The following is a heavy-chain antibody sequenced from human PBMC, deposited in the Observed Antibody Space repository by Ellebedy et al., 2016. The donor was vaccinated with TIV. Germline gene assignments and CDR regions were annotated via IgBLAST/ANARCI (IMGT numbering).Heavy chain of an antibody. D-gene: IGHD3-3*02. CDR2: ISISSSNT. CDR3: ATDSKFSNTWKGNAFDI. Sequence: GESLKISCAASGFSFSDYHMSWIRQAPGKVLEWVSYISISSSNTNYADSVKGRFTISRDNAKQSLYLQMNSLRAEDTAVYYCATDSKFSNTWKGNAFDIWGQGTMVTVSP. J-gene: IGHJ3*02. V-gene: IGHV3-11*06. CDR1: GFSFSDYH.